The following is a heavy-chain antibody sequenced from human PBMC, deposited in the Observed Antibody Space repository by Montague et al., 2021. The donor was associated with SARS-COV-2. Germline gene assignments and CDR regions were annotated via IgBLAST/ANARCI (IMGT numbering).Heavy chain of an antibody. Sequence: SLRLSCAASGFTFRSYWMHWVRQVPGRGPVRVSRIRPDGTSTHYAASVKGRFIISRDNAKNTPSLEMTNLRVDDTAIYYCVRPLWFGDSDYYFESWGQGTLVSVSS. CDR2: IRPDGTST. CDR3: VRPLWFGDSDYYFES. D-gene: IGHD3-10*01. CDR1: GFTFRSYW. J-gene: IGHJ4*02. V-gene: IGHV3-74*01.